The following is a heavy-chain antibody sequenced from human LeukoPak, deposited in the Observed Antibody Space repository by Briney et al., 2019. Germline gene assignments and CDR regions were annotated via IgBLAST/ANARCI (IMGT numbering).Heavy chain of an antibody. V-gene: IGHV1-69*05. CDR3: ASVRNWGSGSFGFDY. CDR1: GGTFSSYA. CDR2: IIPIFGTA. D-gene: IGHD1-26*01. J-gene: IGHJ4*02. Sequence: ASVKVSCKASGGTFSSYAISWVRQAPGQGLEWMGGIIPIFGTANYAQKFQGRVTITTDESTSTAYMELSSLRSEDTAVYYCASVRNWGSGSFGFDYWGQGTLVTVSS.